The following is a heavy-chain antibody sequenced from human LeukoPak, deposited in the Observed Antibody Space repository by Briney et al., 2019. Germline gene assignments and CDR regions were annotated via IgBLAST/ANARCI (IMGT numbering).Heavy chain of an antibody. Sequence: GASVKVSCKASGYTFTGYYMHWVRQAPGQGLEWMGWINPNSGGTNYAQKFQGRVTMTRDTSTSTVYMELSSLRSEDTAVYYCARSEGAAASYFDCWGQGTLVTVSS. D-gene: IGHD6-13*01. CDR2: INPNSGGT. V-gene: IGHV1-2*02. CDR1: GYTFTGYY. J-gene: IGHJ4*02. CDR3: ARSEGAAASYFDC.